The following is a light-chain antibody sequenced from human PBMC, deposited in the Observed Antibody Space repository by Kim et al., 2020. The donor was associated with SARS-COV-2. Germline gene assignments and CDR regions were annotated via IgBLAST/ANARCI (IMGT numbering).Light chain of an antibody. J-gene: IGLJ3*02. Sequence: QLVLTQPPSVSGAPGQGVTISCTGSSSNIGADYDVHWYQQLPGTAPKLLIHGNSNRPSGVPDRFSGSKSGTSASLAITGLQAEDEADYYCQSYDSSLSGWVFGGGTQLTVL. CDR3: QSYDSSLSGWV. CDR2: GNS. CDR1: SSNIGADYD. V-gene: IGLV1-40*01.